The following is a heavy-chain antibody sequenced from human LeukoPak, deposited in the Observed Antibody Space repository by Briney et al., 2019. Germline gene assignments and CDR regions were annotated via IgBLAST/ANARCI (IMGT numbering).Heavy chain of an antibody. Sequence: SETLSLTCTVSGGSISSYYWSWIRQPAGKGLEWIGRIYTSGSTNYNPSLKSRVTISVDTSKNQFSLKLSSVSAADTAVYYCARGDRGSYYAYYYYYMDVWGKGTTVTVSS. J-gene: IGHJ6*03. V-gene: IGHV4-4*07. CDR2: IYTSGST. CDR3: ARGDRGSYYAYYYYYMDV. CDR1: GGSISSYY. D-gene: IGHD1-26*01.